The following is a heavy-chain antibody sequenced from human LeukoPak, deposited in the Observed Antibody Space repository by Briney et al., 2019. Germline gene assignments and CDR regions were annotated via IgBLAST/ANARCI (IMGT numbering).Heavy chain of an antibody. D-gene: IGHD3-16*02. CDR1: GYTFTGYY. CDR3: AKSYDYVRGSYRSGAFDI. Sequence: ASVTVSCKASGYTFTGYYMHWVRQAPGQGLEWMGWINPNSGGTNYAQKFQGRVTMTRDTSISTAYMELSRLRSDDTAVYYCAKSYDYVRGSYRSGAFDIWGQGTMVTVSS. CDR2: INPNSGGT. V-gene: IGHV1-2*02. J-gene: IGHJ3*02.